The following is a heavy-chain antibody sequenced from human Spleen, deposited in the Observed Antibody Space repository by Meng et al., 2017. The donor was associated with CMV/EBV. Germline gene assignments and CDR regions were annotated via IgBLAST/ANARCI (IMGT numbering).Heavy chain of an antibody. CDR2: ISAYNGNT. J-gene: IGHJ4*02. Sequence: ASVKVSCKASGYTFTSYGISWVRQAPGQGLEWMGWISAYNGNTNYAQKLQGRVTMTTDTSTSTAYMELRSLRSDDTAVYCCARVNDYGDPGYFDYWGQGTLVTVSS. CDR1: GYTFTSYG. V-gene: IGHV1-18*01. D-gene: IGHD4-17*01. CDR3: ARVNDYGDPGYFDY.